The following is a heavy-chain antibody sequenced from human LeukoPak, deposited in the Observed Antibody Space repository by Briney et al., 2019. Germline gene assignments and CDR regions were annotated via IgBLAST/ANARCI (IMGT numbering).Heavy chain of an antibody. Sequence: PSETLSLTCTVSGGSISSSSYYWGWIRQPPGKGLEWIGSIYYSGSTYYNPSLKSRVTISVDTSKNQFSLKLSSVTAADTAVYYCARVRLLDYAFDIWGQGTMVTVSS. CDR3: ARVRLLDYAFDI. CDR2: IYYSGST. D-gene: IGHD3/OR15-3a*01. J-gene: IGHJ3*02. V-gene: IGHV4-39*07. CDR1: GGSISSSSYY.